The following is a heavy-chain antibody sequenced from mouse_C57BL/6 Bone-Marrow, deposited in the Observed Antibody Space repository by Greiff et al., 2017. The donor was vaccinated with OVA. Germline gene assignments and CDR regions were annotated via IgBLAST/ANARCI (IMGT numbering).Heavy chain of an antibody. CDR3: ARMVTTRGFAY. Sequence: EVQLQQSGPELVKPGASVKISCKASGYTFTDYYMNWVKQSHGKSLEWIGDINPNNGGTSYNQKFKGKATLTVDKSSSTAYMELRSLTSEDSAVDYCARMVTTRGFAYWGQGTLVTVSA. J-gene: IGHJ3*01. CDR1: GYTFTDYY. D-gene: IGHD2-2*01. CDR2: INPNNGGT. V-gene: IGHV1-26*01.